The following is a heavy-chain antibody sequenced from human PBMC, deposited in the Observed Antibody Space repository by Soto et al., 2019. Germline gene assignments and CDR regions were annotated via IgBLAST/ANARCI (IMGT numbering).Heavy chain of an antibody. J-gene: IGHJ6*02. CDR3: ARGPLRDNGYSSSWYDPIDYYYGMDV. CDR1: GYTFTSYY. V-gene: IGHV1-46*03. D-gene: IGHD6-13*01. CDR2: INPSGGST. Sequence: QVQLVQSGAEVKKPGASVKVSCKASGYTFTSYYMHWVRQAPGQGLEWMGIINPSGGSTSYAQKFQGRGTMTRDTSTSTVYMELSSLRSEDTAVYYCARGPLRDNGYSSSWYDPIDYYYGMDVWGQGTTVTVSS.